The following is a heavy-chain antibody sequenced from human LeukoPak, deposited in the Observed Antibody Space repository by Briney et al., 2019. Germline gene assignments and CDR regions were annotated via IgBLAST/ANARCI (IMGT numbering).Heavy chain of an antibody. CDR2: INHSGST. D-gene: IGHD3-10*01. V-gene: IGHV4-34*01. CDR1: GGSFIGFH. J-gene: IGHJ4*02. Sequence: PSETLSLTCAVYGGSFIGFHWNWIRQPPGKGLEWIGDINHSGSTFYNPSLKSRVTISVDTSKNHFSLMLISVTAADTAVYYCARGFRGPDFDYWGQGTLVTVSS. CDR3: ARGFRGPDFDY.